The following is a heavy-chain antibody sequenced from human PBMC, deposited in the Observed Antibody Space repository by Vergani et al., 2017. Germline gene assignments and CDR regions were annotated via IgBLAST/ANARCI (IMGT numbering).Heavy chain of an antibody. D-gene: IGHD5-12*01. CDR3: ARIGRRLNGYDSGLDY. J-gene: IGHJ4*02. Sequence: QVQLVQSGAEVKKPGASVKVSCKASDYTFTSYGISWVRQAPGQGLEWMGWINPNSGGTNYAQKFQGRVTMTRDTSISTAYMELSRLRSDDTAVYYCARIGRRLNGYDSGLDYWGQGTLVTVSS. CDR1: DYTFTSYG. CDR2: INPNSGGT. V-gene: IGHV1-2*02.